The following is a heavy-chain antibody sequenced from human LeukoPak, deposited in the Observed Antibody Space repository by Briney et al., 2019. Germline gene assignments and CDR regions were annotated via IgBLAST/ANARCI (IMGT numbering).Heavy chain of an antibody. J-gene: IGHJ3*02. CDR1: GFTFSGYA. V-gene: IGHV3-21*01. Sequence: GRSLRLSCAASGFTFSGYAMHWVRQAPGKGLEWVSSISSSSSYIYYADSVKGRFTISRDNAKNSLYLQMNSLRAEDTAVYYCARPRDGAFDIWGQGTMVTVSS. CDR2: ISSSSSYI. CDR3: ARPRDGAFDI.